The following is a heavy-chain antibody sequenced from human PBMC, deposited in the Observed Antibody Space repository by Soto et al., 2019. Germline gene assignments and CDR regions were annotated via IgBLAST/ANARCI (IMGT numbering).Heavy chain of an antibody. V-gene: IGHV3-30-3*01. Sequence: GGSLRLSCAASGFTFSSYAMHWVRQAPGKGLEWVAVISYDGSNKYYADSVKGRFTISRDNSKNTLYLQMNSLRAEDTAVYYCAGYSSGWTPVWGQGTLVTVSS. CDR1: GFTFSSYA. J-gene: IGHJ4*02. CDR3: AGYSSGWTPV. D-gene: IGHD6-19*01. CDR2: ISYDGSNK.